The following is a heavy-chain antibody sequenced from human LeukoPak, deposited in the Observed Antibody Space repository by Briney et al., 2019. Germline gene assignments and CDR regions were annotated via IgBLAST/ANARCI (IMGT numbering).Heavy chain of an antibody. V-gene: IGHV3-74*01. D-gene: IGHD6-19*01. CDR3: ARESSDWFSDAFDI. CDR1: GFPFSIYG. CDR2: INSDGNRT. Sequence: GGSLRLSCAGSGFPFSIYGMNWVRQAPGKGLVWVSRINSDGNRTNYADFVKGRFTISRDNAKNTLYVQINSLRAEDTAVYYCARESSDWFSDAFDIWGQGTVVTVSS. J-gene: IGHJ3*02.